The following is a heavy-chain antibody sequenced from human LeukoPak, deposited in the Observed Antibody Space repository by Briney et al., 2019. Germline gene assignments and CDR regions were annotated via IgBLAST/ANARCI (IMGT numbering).Heavy chain of an antibody. CDR3: ARASSSFSYYYYYYMDV. V-gene: IGHV1-2*02. J-gene: IGHJ6*03. CDR2: INPNSGST. CDR1: GYTFTGYY. Sequence: ASVKVSCKASGYTFTGYYMYWVRQAPGQRLEWMGWINPNSGSTNYAQKFQGRVTMTRDTSISTAYMELSSLRSDDTAMYYCARASSSFSYYYYYYMDVWGKGTTVTVSS. D-gene: IGHD2-15*01.